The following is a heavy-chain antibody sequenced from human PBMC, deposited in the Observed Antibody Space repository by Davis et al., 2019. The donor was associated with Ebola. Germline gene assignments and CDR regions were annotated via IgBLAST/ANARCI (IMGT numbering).Heavy chain of an antibody. CDR3: ARDGSLLWGIQY. CDR2: MNPNSGNT. CDR1: GYTFTTYD. V-gene: IGHV1-8*01. D-gene: IGHD3-16*01. Sequence: AASVKVSCKASGYTFTTYDITWVRQATGQGLEWMGWMNPNSGNTGYAQKFQGRVTMTRGTSRSTAYMELRSLTSEDTAVYYCARDGSLLWGIQYWGQGTLVTVSS. J-gene: IGHJ4*02.